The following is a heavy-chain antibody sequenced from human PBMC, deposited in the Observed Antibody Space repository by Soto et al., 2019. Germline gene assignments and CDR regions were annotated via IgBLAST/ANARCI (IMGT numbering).Heavy chain of an antibody. CDR2: ISGRGST. J-gene: IGHJ4*02. D-gene: IGHD3-16*02. CDR3: AKEKDYEYVWGTYRYTSAY. V-gene: IGHV3-23*01. Sequence: EMQLLQYGGGLVQPGGSLTLFCAASGFTFSNYAMSWVRQAPGKGLEWVSGISGRGSTTYADSVKGRFAISRDNSKNTLYLQMNSLRAEDTAVYYCAKEKDYEYVWGTYRYTSAYWGQGTLVNVSS. CDR1: GFTFSNYA.